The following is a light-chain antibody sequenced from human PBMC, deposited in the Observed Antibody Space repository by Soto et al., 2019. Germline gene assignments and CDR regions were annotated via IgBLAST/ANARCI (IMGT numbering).Light chain of an antibody. Sequence: EIVLTQSPGTLSLSPGDRVTLSCRANQRVSGGYLAWYQQKPGQAPRLVIFGESNRATGIPDRFSGSGSGTAFTLIISRLEPEDPGVYYCQQYGSSWYTFGQGTKLESK. J-gene: IGKJ2*01. CDR2: GES. CDR1: QRVSGGY. CDR3: QQYGSSWYT. V-gene: IGKV3-20*01.